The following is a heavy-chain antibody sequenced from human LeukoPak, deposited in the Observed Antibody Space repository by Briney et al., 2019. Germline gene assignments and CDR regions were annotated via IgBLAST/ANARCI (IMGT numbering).Heavy chain of an antibody. CDR1: GYTQGRHS. J-gene: IGHJ4*01. CDR3: ARDSPEQRPVYSEGLDF. D-gene: IGHD1-26*01. CDR2: ISSSSSYI. Sequence: GGSLTLLCGPSGYTQGRHSTIGLRQAPGKGLEWVSSISSSSSYIYYADSVKGRFTISSDNAKNSLYLQMNSRRDEDTAVYYCARDSPEQRPVYSEGLDFWGQGTLVTVSS. V-gene: IGHV3-21*01.